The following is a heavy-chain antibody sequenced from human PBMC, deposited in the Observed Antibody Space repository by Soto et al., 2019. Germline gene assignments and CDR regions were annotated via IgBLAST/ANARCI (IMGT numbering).Heavy chain of an antibody. Sequence: SETLSLTCTVSGCCIISGDYYWSWIRQPPGKGLEWIGYIYYSGSTYYNPSLKSRVTISVDTSKNQFSLKLSSVTAADTAVYYCARVGGFGATTIDYWGQGTLVTVSS. D-gene: IGHD3-10*01. CDR1: GCCIISGDYY. CDR3: ARVGGFGATTIDY. V-gene: IGHV4-30-4*08. J-gene: IGHJ4*02. CDR2: IYYSGST.